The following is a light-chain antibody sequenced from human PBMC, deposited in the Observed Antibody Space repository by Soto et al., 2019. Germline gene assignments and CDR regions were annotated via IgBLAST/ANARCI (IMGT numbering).Light chain of an antibody. J-gene: IGKJ4*01. CDR2: AAS. Sequence: QMTQSPSSLFASVGDRVTITCRASQSISSHLNWYQQKVGQTPRLLIYAASTLQSEVPPRFSCSGSGTEFTLTISGLQREDFANYYCQQSHSAPLTFGGGTKIQI. CDR3: QQSHSAPLT. CDR1: QSISSH. V-gene: IGKV1-39*01.